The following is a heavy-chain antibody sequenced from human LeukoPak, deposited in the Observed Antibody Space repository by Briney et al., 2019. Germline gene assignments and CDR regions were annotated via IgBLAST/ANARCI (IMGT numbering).Heavy chain of an antibody. J-gene: IGHJ4*02. CDR1: GGTFSSYA. CDR3: AGIEDYGDYVRDY. CDR2: ITPIFGTA. D-gene: IGHD4-17*01. Sequence: ASVKVSCKASGGTFSSYAISWVRPAPGQGLEWMGRITPIFGTANYAQKFQGRVTITTDESTSTAYMELSSLRSEDTAVYYCAGIEDYGDYVRDYWGQGTLVTVSS. V-gene: IGHV1-69*05.